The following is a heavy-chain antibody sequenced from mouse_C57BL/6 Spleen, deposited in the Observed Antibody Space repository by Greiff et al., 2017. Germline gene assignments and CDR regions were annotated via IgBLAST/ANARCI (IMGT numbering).Heavy chain of an antibody. Sequence: EVQLQQSGPELVKPGASVKISCKASGYTFTDYYLNWVKQSHGKSLEWIGDINPNNGGTSYNQKFKGKAKLTVDKSSSTAYMELRSLTSEDSAVYYCARLRTFFDYWGQGTTLTVSS. J-gene: IGHJ2*01. CDR3: ARLRTFFDY. CDR1: GYTFTDYY. CDR2: INPNNGGT. V-gene: IGHV1-26*01.